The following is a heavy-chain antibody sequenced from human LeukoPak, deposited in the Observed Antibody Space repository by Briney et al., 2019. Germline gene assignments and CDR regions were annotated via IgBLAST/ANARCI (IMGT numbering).Heavy chain of an antibody. CDR1: GGSISSSSYY. D-gene: IGHD1-14*01. CDR3: ARSSTEGSYSDY. V-gene: IGHV4-39*07. J-gene: IGHJ4*02. Sequence: SETLSLTCTVSGGSISSSSYYWGWIRQPPGKGLEWIGSIYYSGSTYYNPSLKSRVTISVDTSKNQFSLKLSSVTAADTAVYYCARSSTEGSYSDYWGQGTLVTVSS. CDR2: IYYSGST.